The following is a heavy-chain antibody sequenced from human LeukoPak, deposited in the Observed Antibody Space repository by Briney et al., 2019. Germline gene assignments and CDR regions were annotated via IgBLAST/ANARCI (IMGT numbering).Heavy chain of an antibody. V-gene: IGHV3-7*01. J-gene: IGHJ4*02. Sequence: GGSLRLSCAASGFTFSSYWMSWVRQAPGKGLEWVANIKQDGSEKYYVDSMKGRFTISRDNAKNSLYLQMNSLRTEDTAVYYCARLLFGSGSYNLWDYWGQGTLVTVSS. CDR1: GFTFSSYW. D-gene: IGHD3-10*01. CDR2: IKQDGSEK. CDR3: ARLLFGSGSYNLWDY.